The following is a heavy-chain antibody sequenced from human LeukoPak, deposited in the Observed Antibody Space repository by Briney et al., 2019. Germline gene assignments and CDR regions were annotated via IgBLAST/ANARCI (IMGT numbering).Heavy chain of an antibody. D-gene: IGHD3-22*01. V-gene: IGHV4-39*01. CDR1: GGSIGSGPYY. Sequence: PPETLSLTCTVSGGSIGSGPYYWSWIRQTPGKGLEWIGTIYYTKNSYYNSSLKSRVTISIDTSKNQFSLKLNSVTAADTAIYYCARRDNSDSSGYFDHWGQGTLVTVSS. J-gene: IGHJ4*02. CDR3: ARRDNSDSSGYFDH. CDR2: IYYTKNS.